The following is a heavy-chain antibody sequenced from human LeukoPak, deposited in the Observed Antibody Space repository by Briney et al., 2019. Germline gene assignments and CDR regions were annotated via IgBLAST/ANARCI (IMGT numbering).Heavy chain of an antibody. D-gene: IGHD5-24*01. CDR2: IYYSGST. CDR1: GGSISSSSYY. Sequence: PSETLSLTCTVSGGSISSSSYYWGWIRQPPGKGLEWIGSIYYSGSTYYNPSLKSRVTISVDTSKNQFSLNLNSVTAADTAVYYCAREAGDGYNRVDYWGQGTLVTVSS. CDR3: AREAGDGYNRVDY. J-gene: IGHJ4*02. V-gene: IGHV4-39*07.